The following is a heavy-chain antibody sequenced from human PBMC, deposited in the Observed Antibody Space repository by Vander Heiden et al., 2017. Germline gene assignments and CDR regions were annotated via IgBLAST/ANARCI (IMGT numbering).Heavy chain of an antibody. J-gene: IGHJ4*02. V-gene: IGHV3-7*01. Sequence: EEQLVASGGGLVQPGGSLRLSCASSGFKFSDYWLKWVRQAPGKGLEWVANIKPDGSDEYYVDSVKGRFTISRDNAKKSLFLHMNSLRAEDTAVYYCLGSGASAYWGQGALVAVSS. CDR3: LGSGASAY. D-gene: IGHD2-15*01. CDR2: IKPDGSDE. CDR1: GFKFSDYW.